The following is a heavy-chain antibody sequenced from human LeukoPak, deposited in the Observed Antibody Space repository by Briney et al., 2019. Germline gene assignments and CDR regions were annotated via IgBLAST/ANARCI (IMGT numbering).Heavy chain of an antibody. CDR3: AKGPRYSSGWYPSDY. J-gene: IGHJ4*02. CDR2: ISYDGSNK. D-gene: IGHD6-19*01. V-gene: IGHV3-30*07. CDR1: GFTFSSYA. Sequence: GRSLRLSCAASGFTFSSYAMHWVRQAPGKGLEWVAVISYDGSNKYYADSVKGRFTISRDNSKNTLYLQMNSLRAEDTAVYYCAKGPRYSSGWYPSDYWGQGTLVTVSS.